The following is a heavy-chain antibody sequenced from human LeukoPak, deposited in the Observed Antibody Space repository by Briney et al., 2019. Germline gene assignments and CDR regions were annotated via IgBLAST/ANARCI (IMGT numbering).Heavy chain of an antibody. V-gene: IGHV3-33*08. CDR3: ASYLGGLGAFDI. Sequence: PGGSLRLSCAASGFTFSSYGMHWVRQAPGKGLEWVAVIWYGGSNKYYADSVKGRFTISRDNAKNSLYLQMNSLRAEDTAVYYCASYLGGLGAFDIWGQGTMVTVSS. CDR2: IWYGGSNK. D-gene: IGHD7-27*01. J-gene: IGHJ3*02. CDR1: GFTFSSYG.